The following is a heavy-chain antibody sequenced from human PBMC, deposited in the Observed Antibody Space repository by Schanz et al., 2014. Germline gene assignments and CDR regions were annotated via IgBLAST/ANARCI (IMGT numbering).Heavy chain of an antibody. D-gene: IGHD5-12*01. Sequence: EVHLLESGGGLVPPGGSLRLSCAASGFNFTTYAMSWVRQAPGKGLEWVSSISSGGGSTYYADSVKGRFTVSRDNSKNTLYLQLNSLRAEDTAVYYCARDFHGYGPHLDYWGQGSLVTVSS. J-gene: IGHJ4*02. CDR2: ISSGGGST. V-gene: IGHV3-23*01. CDR3: ARDFHGYGPHLDY. CDR1: GFNFTTYA.